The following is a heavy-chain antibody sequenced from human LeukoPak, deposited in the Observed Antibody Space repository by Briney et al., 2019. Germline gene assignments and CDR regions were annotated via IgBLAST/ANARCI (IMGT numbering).Heavy chain of an antibody. CDR3: ARASFNRCLDY. D-gene: IGHD1-14*01. CDR1: GYTLTEIS. J-gene: IGHJ4*02. CDR2: FDPEDGET. Sequence: ASVKVSCKVSGYTLTEISMHWVRQAPGKGLEWMGNFDPEDGETIYAQKFQGRVTITRDTSASTAYMELSSLRSEDTAVYYCARASFNRCLDYWGQGTLVTVSS. V-gene: IGHV1-24*01.